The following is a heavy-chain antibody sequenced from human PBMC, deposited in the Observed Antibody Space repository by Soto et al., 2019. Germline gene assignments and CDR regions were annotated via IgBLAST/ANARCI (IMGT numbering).Heavy chain of an antibody. CDR1: GFTFSSYS. D-gene: IGHD1-7*01. CDR2: ISSSSSYL. Sequence: EVQLVESGGGLVKPGGSLRLSCAASGFTFSSYSMNWVRQAPGKGLEWVSSISSSSSYLYYADSVKGRFTISRDNAKNSLYLQMNSLRAEDTAVYYCAREAGTTSYWGQGTLVTVSS. J-gene: IGHJ4*02. CDR3: AREAGTTSY. V-gene: IGHV3-21*01.